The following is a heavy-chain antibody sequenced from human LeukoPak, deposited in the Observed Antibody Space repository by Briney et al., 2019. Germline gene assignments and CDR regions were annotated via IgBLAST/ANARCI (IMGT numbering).Heavy chain of an antibody. CDR1: GFTFGDYA. V-gene: IGHV3-49*03. Sequence: GGSLRLSCTASGFTFGDYAMSWFRQAPGEGLEWVGFIRSKAHGGTTEYAASVKGRFTISRDDSKSIAYLQMDSLKSEDTAVYYCTRAGRYCSGGSCYSFYWGQGTLVTVSS. CDR3: TRAGRYCSGGSCYSFY. CDR2: IRSKAHGGTT. D-gene: IGHD2-15*01. J-gene: IGHJ4*02.